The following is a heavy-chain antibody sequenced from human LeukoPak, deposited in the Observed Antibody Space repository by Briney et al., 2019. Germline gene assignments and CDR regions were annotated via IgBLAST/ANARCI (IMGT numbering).Heavy chain of an antibody. CDR3: ARTYGPIDY. Sequence: PSETLSLTCTVSGGSISSYYWSWIRQPPGKGLEWIGYICHSGSTNYNPSLKSRVTISVDTSKNQFSVRLRSVTAADTAVYYCARTYGPIDYWGQGALVTVSS. CDR1: GGSISSYY. J-gene: IGHJ4*02. V-gene: IGHV4-59*01. CDR2: ICHSGST. D-gene: IGHD4-17*01.